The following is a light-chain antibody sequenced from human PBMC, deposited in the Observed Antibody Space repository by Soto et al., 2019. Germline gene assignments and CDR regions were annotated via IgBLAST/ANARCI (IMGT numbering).Light chain of an antibody. Sequence: EVLVTQTPATLSLSPGERATLSCRASQSVGTTLAWYQQKPGQAPRLLIYSASIRAGGIPARFSGSGSETDFTLTISSLEPEDFAVYHCQQFSTWLTFGGGTKVDIK. CDR3: QQFSTWLT. J-gene: IGKJ4*01. CDR2: SAS. V-gene: IGKV3-11*01. CDR1: QSVGTT.